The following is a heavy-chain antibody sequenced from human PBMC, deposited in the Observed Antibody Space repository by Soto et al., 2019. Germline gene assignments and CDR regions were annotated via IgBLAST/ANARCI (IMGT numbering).Heavy chain of an antibody. Sequence: ESGGGLVQPGGSLRLSCAASGFTFSSYWMTWVRQAPGKGLEWVANIYPDGSEKYYVDSVKGRFTISRDNAKNSLYLEMNSLRAEDTAVYFCARDRGSGLYRAGSDYWGQGILVTVSS. D-gene: IGHD6-19*01. CDR1: GFTFSSYW. CDR2: IYPDGSEK. V-gene: IGHV3-7*01. CDR3: ARDRGSGLYRAGSDY. J-gene: IGHJ4*02.